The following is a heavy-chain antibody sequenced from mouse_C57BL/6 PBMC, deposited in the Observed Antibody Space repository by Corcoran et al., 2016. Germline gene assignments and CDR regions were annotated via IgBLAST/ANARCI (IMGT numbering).Heavy chain of an antibody. Sequence: QIQLVQSGPELKKPGETVKISCKASGYTFTTYGMSWVKQAPGKGLKWMGWINTYSGVPTYADDFKGRFAFSLETSASTAYLQINNLKNEDTATYFCARRPLGSSLDYWGQGTTLTVSS. D-gene: IGHD1-1*01. CDR3: ARRPLGSSLDY. CDR2: INTYSGVP. CDR1: GYTFTTYG. J-gene: IGHJ2*01. V-gene: IGHV9-3*01.